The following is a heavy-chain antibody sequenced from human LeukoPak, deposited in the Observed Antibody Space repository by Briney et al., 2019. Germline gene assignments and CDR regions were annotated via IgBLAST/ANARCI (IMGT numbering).Heavy chain of an antibody. J-gene: IGHJ4*02. Sequence: GGSLRLSCAASGFTFSSYAMSWVRQAPGQGLEWVSAISGSGGSTYYADSVKGRFTISRDNSKNTLYLQMNSLRAEDTAVYYCSRSGWYPIYYFDYWGQGTLVTVSS. CDR2: ISGSGGST. CDR1: GFTFSSYA. CDR3: SRSGWYPIYYFDY. V-gene: IGHV3-23*01. D-gene: IGHD6-19*01.